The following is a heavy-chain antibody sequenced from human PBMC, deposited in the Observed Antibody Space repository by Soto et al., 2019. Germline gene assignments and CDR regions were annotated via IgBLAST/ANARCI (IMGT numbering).Heavy chain of an antibody. Sequence: QGQLVESGGGVVQPGRSLRLSCAASGFTFSSYAMHWVSQAPGKGLEWVAVISYDGSNNYYADSVKGRFTISRDNSKNTLYLQMNSLRAEDTAVYYCARAVRTTRDYWGQGTLVTGSS. CDR2: ISYDGSNN. CDR1: GFTFSSYA. J-gene: IGHJ4*02. CDR3: ARAVRTTRDY. V-gene: IGHV3-30-3*01. D-gene: IGHD1-7*01.